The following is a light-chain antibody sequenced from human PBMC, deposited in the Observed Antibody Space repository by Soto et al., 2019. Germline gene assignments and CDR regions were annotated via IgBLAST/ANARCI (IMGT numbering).Light chain of an antibody. Sequence: QSVLTQPPSASGTPGQRVTISCSGGSSNIEGSAVNWYQQLPGTAPKLLIYSGNQRPSGVPDRFSGSKSGSSASLAISELQSEDEGDYYCSSWDDYRGVFGGGTQLTVL. CDR3: SSWDDYRGV. J-gene: IGLJ3*02. CDR2: SGN. V-gene: IGLV1-44*01. CDR1: SSNIEGSA.